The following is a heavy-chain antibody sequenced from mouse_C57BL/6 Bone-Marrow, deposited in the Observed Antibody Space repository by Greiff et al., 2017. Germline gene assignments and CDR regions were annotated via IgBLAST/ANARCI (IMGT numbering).Heavy chain of an antibody. Sequence: VQLQQSGPVLVKPGASVKMSCKASGYTFTDYYMNWVKQSHGKSLEWIGVINPYNGGTSYNQKFKGKATLTVDKSSSTAYMGLNSLTSEDSAVYYCARVCYYGSSYDAMDYWGQGTSVTVSS. CDR1: GYTFTDYY. V-gene: IGHV1-19*01. CDR2: INPYNGGT. CDR3: ARVCYYGSSYDAMDY. J-gene: IGHJ4*01. D-gene: IGHD1-1*01.